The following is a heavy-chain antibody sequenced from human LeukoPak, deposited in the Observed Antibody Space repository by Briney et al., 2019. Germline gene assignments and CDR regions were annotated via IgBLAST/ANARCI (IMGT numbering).Heavy chain of an antibody. V-gene: IGHV3-48*03. D-gene: IGHD3-9*01. CDR3: AKVPYYDILTRGYYYYYMDV. CDR2: ISSSGSTI. CDR1: GFTFSSYE. J-gene: IGHJ6*03. Sequence: GGSLRLSCAASGFTFSSYEMNWVRQAPGKGLEWVSYISSSGSTIYYADSVKGRFTIFRDNSKNTLYLQMNSLRAEDTAVYYCAKVPYYDILTRGYYYYYMDVWGKGTTVTVSS.